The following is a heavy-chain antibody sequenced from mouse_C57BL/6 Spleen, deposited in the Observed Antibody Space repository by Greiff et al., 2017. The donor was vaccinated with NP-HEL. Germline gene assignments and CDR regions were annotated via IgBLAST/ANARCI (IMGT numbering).Heavy chain of an antibody. V-gene: IGHV1-80*01. Sequence: VMLVESGAELVKPGASVKISCKASGYAFSSYWMNWVKQRPGKGLAWIGQLYPGDGDTNYNGKFKGKATLTADKSSSTAYMQLSSLTSEDSAVYFCARRANQAMDYWGQGTSVTVSS. D-gene: IGHD3-1*01. CDR1: GYAFSSYW. J-gene: IGHJ4*01. CDR3: ARRANQAMDY. CDR2: LYPGDGDT.